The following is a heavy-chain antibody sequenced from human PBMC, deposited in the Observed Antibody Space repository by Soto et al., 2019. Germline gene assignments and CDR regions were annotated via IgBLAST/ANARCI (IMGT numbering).Heavy chain of an antibody. Sequence: GASVKVSCKASGYTFTSYYLHWVRQAPGQGLEWMGIINPSGGSTTYAQKFQGRVTMTRDTSTSTVYMELSSLTSEDTAVYYCARDSYSSTWLEYFHHWGQGTLVTVSS. J-gene: IGHJ1*01. D-gene: IGHD6-13*01. CDR3: ARDSYSSTWLEYFHH. CDR1: GYTFTSYY. CDR2: INPSGGST. V-gene: IGHV1-46*03.